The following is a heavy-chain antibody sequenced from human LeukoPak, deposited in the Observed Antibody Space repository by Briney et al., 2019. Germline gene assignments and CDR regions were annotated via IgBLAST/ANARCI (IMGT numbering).Heavy chain of an antibody. CDR1: GGSFSGYY. V-gene: IGHV4-34*01. CDR2: INHSGST. CDR3: ARLAGSSGIDY. D-gene: IGHD6-13*01. Sequence: SETLSLTCAVYGGSFSGYYWSWIRQSPGKGLEWIGEINHSGSTNYNPSLKSRVTISVDTSKNQFSLKLSSVTAADTAVYYCARLAGSSGIDYWGQGTLVTVSS. J-gene: IGHJ4*02.